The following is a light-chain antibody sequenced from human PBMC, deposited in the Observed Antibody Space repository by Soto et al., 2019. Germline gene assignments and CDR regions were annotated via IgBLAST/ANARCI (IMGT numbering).Light chain of an antibody. CDR2: AAS. J-gene: IGKJ1*01. CDR1: QGIRNV. CDR3: RQDYNCPPT. V-gene: IGKV1-6*01. Sequence: AIQMTQSPSSLSASVGDRVTITCRAIQGIRNVLGWYQQKQGKAPKLLIYAASSLHSGVPSRLSVIGSGTDFTFTISSLQPGDFATYYCRQDYNCPPTFCQVTKVEIK.